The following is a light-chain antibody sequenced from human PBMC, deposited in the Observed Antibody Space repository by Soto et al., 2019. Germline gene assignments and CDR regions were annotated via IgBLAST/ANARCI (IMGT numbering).Light chain of an antibody. CDR3: QQSSSTPLT. V-gene: IGKV1-39*01. CDR2: AAS. J-gene: IGKJ4*01. CDR1: QSISSY. Sequence: DIQMTQSPSSLSASVGDRVTITCRASQSISSYVNWYQQKPGKAPKLLIYAASSLQSGVPSRFSGSGSGTDFTLTISSLQPEDFATYYCQQSSSTPLTFGGGTKVEIK.